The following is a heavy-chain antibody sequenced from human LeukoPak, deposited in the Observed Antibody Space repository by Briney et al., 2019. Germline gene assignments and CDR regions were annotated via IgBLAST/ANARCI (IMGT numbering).Heavy chain of an antibody. CDR2: IYHSGST. CDR1: GGSISSGGYS. CDR3: ARQVAATGNDY. V-gene: IGHV4-30-2*01. D-gene: IGHD6-25*01. Sequence: SETLSLTCAVSGGSISSGGYSWSWIRQPPGKGLEWIGYIYHSGSTYYNPSLKSRVTISVDRSKNQFSLKLSSVTAADTAVYYCARQVAATGNDYWGQGTLVTVSS. J-gene: IGHJ4*02.